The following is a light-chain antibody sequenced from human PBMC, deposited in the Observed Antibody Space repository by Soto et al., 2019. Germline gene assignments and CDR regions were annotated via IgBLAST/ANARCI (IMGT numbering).Light chain of an antibody. CDR2: DAS. Sequence: DIPMTQSPSTLSASVGDRVTITCRASQSISSWLAWYQQKPGKAPKLLIFDASSLESGVPSRFSGSGSGTEFTLTISSLQPDDFATYYCQQYNSYSFTFGGGTKVEIE. CDR1: QSISSW. CDR3: QQYNSYSFT. V-gene: IGKV1-5*01. J-gene: IGKJ4*01.